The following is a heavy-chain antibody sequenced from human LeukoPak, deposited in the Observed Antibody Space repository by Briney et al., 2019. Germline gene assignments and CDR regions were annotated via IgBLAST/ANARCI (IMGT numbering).Heavy chain of an antibody. V-gene: IGHV4-39*07. J-gene: IGHJ5*02. CDR1: DGSISSSSYY. CDR3: ARERIVVVPAANNWFDP. D-gene: IGHD2-2*01. CDR2: IYYSGST. Sequence: PSETLSLTCTVSDGSISSSSYYWGWIRQPPGKGLEWIGTIYYSGSTYYSPSLKSRVAISVDTSKNQFSLKLSSVTAADTAVYYCARERIVVVPAANNWFDPWGQGTLVTVSS.